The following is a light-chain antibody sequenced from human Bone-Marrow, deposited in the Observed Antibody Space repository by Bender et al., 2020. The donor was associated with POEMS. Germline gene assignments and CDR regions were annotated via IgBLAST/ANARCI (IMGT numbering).Light chain of an antibody. Sequence: SYELTQPPSVSVSPGQTASITCSGDKLVEKFVSWYHQKPGQSPVLVLYQETKRPSGIPERFSGSKSGNTATLTISGTQAMDEADYYCQAWDSPWVFGGGTTLTVL. CDR3: QAWDSPWV. CDR1: KLVEKF. J-gene: IGLJ3*02. CDR2: QET. V-gene: IGLV3-1*01.